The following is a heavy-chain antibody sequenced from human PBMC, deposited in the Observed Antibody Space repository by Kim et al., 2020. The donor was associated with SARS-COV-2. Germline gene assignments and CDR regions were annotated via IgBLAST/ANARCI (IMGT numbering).Heavy chain of an antibody. V-gene: IGHV3-74*01. J-gene: IGHJ6*02. Sequence: GGSLRLSCAASGFTFRTYWINWVRQAPGKGLVWVPRISGDAATTHYADSVKGRFTLSRDNAENTVYLQMNSLRGEDTAVYYCARGMFRNGWDVWGQGTTVTVSS. CDR1: GFTFRTYW. CDR2: ISGDAATT. CDR3: ARGMFRNGWDV. D-gene: IGHD1-1*01.